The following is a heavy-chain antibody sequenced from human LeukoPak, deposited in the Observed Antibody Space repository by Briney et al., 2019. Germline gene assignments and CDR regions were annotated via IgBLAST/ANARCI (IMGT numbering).Heavy chain of an antibody. V-gene: IGHV3-30-3*01. CDR3: AKGSYTSDYQYFDY. CDR2: ISYDGDRK. Sequence: GGSLRFSCAASGFTFSSHALHWVRRAPGKGLEWVAAISYDGDRKYYADSLKGRFTISRDNSENTLYLQMNSLRAEDTAVYYCAKGSYTSDYQYFDYWGQGTLVTVSS. CDR1: GFTFSSHA. D-gene: IGHD3-22*01. J-gene: IGHJ4*02.